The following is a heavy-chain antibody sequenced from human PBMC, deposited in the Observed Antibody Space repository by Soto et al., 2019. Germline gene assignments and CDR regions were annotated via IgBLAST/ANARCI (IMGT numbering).Heavy chain of an antibody. CDR3: VADVGLAEHPVV. CDR1: GGSFGNYV. CDR2: VFPKFGTT. V-gene: IGHV1-69*13. Sequence: ASVKVSCKVSGGSFGNYVIAWVRQAPGQGLEWMGGVFPKFGTTYYGQKFQGRLTVTADESTSTTYMDLSRLTSDDTAIFYCVADVGLAEHPVVWGQGTTVTV. D-gene: IGHD1-1*01. J-gene: IGHJ6*02.